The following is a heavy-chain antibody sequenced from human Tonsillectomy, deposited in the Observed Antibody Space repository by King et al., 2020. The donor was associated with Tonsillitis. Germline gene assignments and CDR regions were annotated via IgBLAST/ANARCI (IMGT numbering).Heavy chain of an antibody. CDR1: GFPFSSYG. Sequence: VQLVESGGGVVQPGRSLRLSCAASGFPFSSYGMHWVRQAPGKGLEWVAVIWYDGSKIYYADSVKGRFTISRDNSKNTLSLQMNSLRAEDTAVYYCARGGYYYYYMDVWGKGTTVTVSS. CDR3: ARGGYYYYYMDV. J-gene: IGHJ6*03. CDR2: IWYDGSKI. V-gene: IGHV3-33*08.